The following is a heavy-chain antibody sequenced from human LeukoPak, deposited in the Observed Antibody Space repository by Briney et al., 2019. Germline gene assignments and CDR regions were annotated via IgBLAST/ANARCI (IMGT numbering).Heavy chain of an antibody. D-gene: IGHD3-22*01. CDR1: GFTFSSYA. Sequence: GGSLRLSCAASGFTFSSYAMHWVRQAPGKGLEWVSSITTSSSYIYYADSVKGRFTISRDNAKNSLYLQMDSLRGEDTAVYYCATGGVHYYDSSADYWGQGTLVTVSS. CDR3: ATGGVHYYDSSADY. CDR2: ITTSSSYI. V-gene: IGHV3-21*01. J-gene: IGHJ4*02.